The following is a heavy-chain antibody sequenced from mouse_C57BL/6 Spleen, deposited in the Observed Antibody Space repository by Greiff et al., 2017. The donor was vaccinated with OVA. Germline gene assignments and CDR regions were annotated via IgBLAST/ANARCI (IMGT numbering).Heavy chain of an antibody. V-gene: IGHV1-15*01. CDR1: GYTFTDYE. D-gene: IGHD1-1*01. CDR2: IDPETGGT. Sequence: QVQLQQSGAELVRPGASVTLSCKASGYTFTDYEMHWVKQTPVHGLEWIGAIDPETGGTAYNQKFKGKAIQTADKSSSTGYKELSSQTSEDSAVDYCTRAYDNGSRFDYWGQGTNLTVSS. CDR3: TRAYDNGSRFDY. J-gene: IGHJ2*01.